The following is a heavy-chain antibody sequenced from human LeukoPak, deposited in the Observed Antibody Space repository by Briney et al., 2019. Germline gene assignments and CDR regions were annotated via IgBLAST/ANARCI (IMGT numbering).Heavy chain of an antibody. V-gene: IGHV7-4-1*02. CDR3: ARDYLPILLWFGEFPEYFQH. Sequence: ASVKASCKASGYTFTSYAMNWVRQAPGQGLEWMGWINTNTGNPTYAQGFTGRFVFSLDTSVSTAYLQISSLKAEDTAVYYCARDYLPILLWFGEFPEYFQHWGQGTLVTVSS. D-gene: IGHD3-10*01. CDR1: GYTFTSYA. CDR2: INTNTGNP. J-gene: IGHJ1*01.